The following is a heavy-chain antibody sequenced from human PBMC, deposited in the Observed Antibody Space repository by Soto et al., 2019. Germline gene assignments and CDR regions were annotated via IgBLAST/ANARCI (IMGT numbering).Heavy chain of an antibody. CDR3: ASGYSYGCFDY. V-gene: IGHV1-69*02. CDR2: IIPIIDIA. J-gene: IGHJ4*02. CDR1: GGTFSSYT. Sequence: QVQLVQSGAEVKKPGSSVKVSCKASGGTFSSYTFSWVRQAPGQGLQWLGRIIPIIDIANYAQKFQGRVTITADKSTSTAYMELSSLRSEDTAVYYCASGYSYGCFDYWGQGPWSPSPQ. D-gene: IGHD5-18*01.